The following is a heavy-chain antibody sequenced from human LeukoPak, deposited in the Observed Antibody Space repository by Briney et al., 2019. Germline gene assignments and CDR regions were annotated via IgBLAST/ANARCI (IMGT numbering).Heavy chain of an antibody. CDR1: GFTFSSYA. CDR3: AKDDDWLRFEH. Sequence: QSGGSLRLSCAASGFTFSSYAMSWIRQAPGKGLEWVSAISGSGGSTYYADSVKGRFTISRDNSKNTLYLQMNSLIAEDTAIYYCAKDDDWLRFEHWGRGTPVSVSS. J-gene: IGHJ4*02. D-gene: IGHD5-12*01. CDR2: ISGSGGST. V-gene: IGHV3-23*01.